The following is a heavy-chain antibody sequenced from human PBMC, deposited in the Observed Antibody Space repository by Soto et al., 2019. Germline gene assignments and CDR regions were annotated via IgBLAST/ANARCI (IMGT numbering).Heavy chain of an antibody. D-gene: IGHD7-27*01. CDR1: GGSISSSNW. J-gene: IGHJ4*02. CDR3: ASKTDESVGTFDY. Sequence: QEQLQESGPGLVKPSGTLSLTCAVSGGSISSSNWWSWVRQPPGKGLEWIGEIYHRGSNNYNQSLKSRVSLSVDKSRSLFALKLSGVAAADTAVYYCASKTDESVGTFDYWGQGTLVTVSA. V-gene: IGHV4-4*02. CDR2: IYHRGSN.